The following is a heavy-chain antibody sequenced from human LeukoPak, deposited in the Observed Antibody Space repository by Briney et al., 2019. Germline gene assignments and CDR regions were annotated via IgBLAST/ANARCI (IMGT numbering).Heavy chain of an antibody. CDR2: ITDNGGST. CDR3: AKRNSGSYSRGFDY. D-gene: IGHD1-26*01. CDR1: GFTFSSSA. J-gene: IGHJ4*02. V-gene: IGHV3-23*01. Sequence: PGGSLRLSCAASGFTFSSSAMSWVRQTPGKGLEWVSTITDNGGSTYFADSVKGRFTISRDNSKNTLHLQMNSLRADDTAVYYCAKRNSGSYSRGFDYWGQGTLVTVCS.